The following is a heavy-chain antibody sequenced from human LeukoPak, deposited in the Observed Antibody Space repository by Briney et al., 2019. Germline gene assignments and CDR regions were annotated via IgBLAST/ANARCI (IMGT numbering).Heavy chain of an antibody. CDR2: INHSGST. V-gene: IGHV4-34*01. CDR1: GVSFSGYY. J-gene: IGHJ4*02. Sequence: SETLSLTCAVYGVSFSGYYWSWIRQPPGKGLEWIGEINHSGSTNYNPSLKSRVTISVDTSKNQFSLKLSSVTAANTAVYYCARGPLSYDYVWGSYRYTSPSDYWGQGTLVTVSS. D-gene: IGHD3-16*02. CDR3: ARGPLSYDYVWGSYRYTSPSDY.